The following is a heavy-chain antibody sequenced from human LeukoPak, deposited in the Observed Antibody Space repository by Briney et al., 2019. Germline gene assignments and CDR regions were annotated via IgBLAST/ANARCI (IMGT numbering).Heavy chain of an antibody. CDR2: FDPENGET. J-gene: IGHJ5*01. CDR1: GYTLTELS. CDR3: STGVWYSGIEQLIWFAS. V-gene: IGHV1-24*01. Sequence: GASVKVSCKVSGYTLTELSMQWVRQAPGKGLEWMGSFDPENGETIYAQKFQGRVTITQDTSTDTAYMELTSLKSEDTGVYYFSTGVWYSGIEQLIWFASWGQGTLVSDSS. D-gene: IGHD1-26*01.